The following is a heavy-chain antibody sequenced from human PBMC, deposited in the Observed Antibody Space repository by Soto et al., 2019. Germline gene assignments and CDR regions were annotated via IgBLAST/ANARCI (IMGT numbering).Heavy chain of an antibody. J-gene: IGHJ5*02. CDR2: IYPGDSDT. Sequence: PGESLKISCKGSGYSFTSYWIGWVRQMPGKGLVWMGIIYPGDSDTRYSPSFQGQVTISADKSISTAYLPWSSLKASDTAMFYCASALAVAGRSSVFDLWGQGTQVSVSS. CDR3: ASALAVAGRSSVFDL. CDR1: GYSFTSYW. V-gene: IGHV5-51*01. D-gene: IGHD6-19*01.